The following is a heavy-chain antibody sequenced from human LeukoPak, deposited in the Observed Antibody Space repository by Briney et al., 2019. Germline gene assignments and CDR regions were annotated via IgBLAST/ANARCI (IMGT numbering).Heavy chain of an antibody. V-gene: IGHV1-58*01. CDR1: GFTFTSSA. D-gene: IGHD2-2*02. CDR2: IVVGSGNT. J-gene: IGHJ4*02. Sequence: SVKVSCKASGFTFTSSAVQWVRQARGQRLEWIGWIVVGSGNTNYAQKFQERATITRDMSTSTAYMELSSLRSEDTAVYYCAAVDPSCSSTSCYNPNWGQGTLVTVSS. CDR3: AAVDPSCSSTSCYNPN.